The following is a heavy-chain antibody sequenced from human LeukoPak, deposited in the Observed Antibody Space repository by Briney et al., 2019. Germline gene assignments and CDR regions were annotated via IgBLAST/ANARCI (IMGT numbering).Heavy chain of an antibody. V-gene: IGHV3-30*04. CDR2: ISYDGSNK. J-gene: IGHJ4*02. CDR1: GFTFSSYA. Sequence: AGGSLRLSCAASGFTFSSYAMSWVRQAPGKGLEWVAVISYDGSNKYYADSVKGRFTISRDNSKNTLYLQINSLRAEDTAVYYCARGAGSTFFDYWGQGTLVTVSS. D-gene: IGHD2/OR15-2a*01. CDR3: ARGAGSTFFDY.